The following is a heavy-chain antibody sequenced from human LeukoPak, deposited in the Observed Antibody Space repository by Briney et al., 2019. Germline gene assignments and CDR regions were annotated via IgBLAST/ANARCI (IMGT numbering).Heavy chain of an antibody. CDR3: AKHIAAAVMGAFDI. D-gene: IGHD6-13*01. V-gene: IGHV3-48*01. CDR1: GFTFSSYS. J-gene: IGHJ3*02. Sequence: GGSLRLSCAASGFTFSSYSMNWVRQAPGKGLEWVSYISSSSSTIYYADSVKGRFTISRDNAKNSLYLQMNSLRAEDTAVYYCAKHIAAAVMGAFDIWGQGTMVTVSS. CDR2: ISSSSSTI.